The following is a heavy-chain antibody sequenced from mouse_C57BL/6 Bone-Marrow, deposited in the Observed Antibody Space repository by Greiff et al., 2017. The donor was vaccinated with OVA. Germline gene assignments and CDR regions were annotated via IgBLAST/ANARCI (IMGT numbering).Heavy chain of an antibody. CDR1: GFTFSSYA. J-gene: IGHJ2*01. V-gene: IGHV5-4*01. D-gene: IGHD1-1*01. CDR2: ISDGGSYT. Sequence: EVNVVESGGGLVKPGGSLKLSCAASGFTFSSYAMSWVRQTPEKRLEWVATISDGGSYTYYPDNVKGRFTISRDNAKNNLYLQMSHLKSEDTAMYYCAREGHYYGSRGYFDYWGQGTTLTVSS. CDR3: AREGHYYGSRGYFDY.